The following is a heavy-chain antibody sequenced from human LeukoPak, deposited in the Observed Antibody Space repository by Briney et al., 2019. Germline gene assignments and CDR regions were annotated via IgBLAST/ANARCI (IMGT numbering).Heavy chain of an antibody. J-gene: IGHJ4*02. V-gene: IGHV1-2*02. CDR2: INPNSGGT. CDR1: GYTFTGYY. CDR3: ALIGYCSPNCFPL. D-gene: IGHD2-15*01. Sequence: ASVKVSCKASGYTFTGYYMHWVRQAPGQGLEWMGWINPNSGGTNYAQKFQGRVTMTRDTSISTAYTELSRLRSDDTAVYYCALIGYCSPNCFPLWGQGTLVTVSS.